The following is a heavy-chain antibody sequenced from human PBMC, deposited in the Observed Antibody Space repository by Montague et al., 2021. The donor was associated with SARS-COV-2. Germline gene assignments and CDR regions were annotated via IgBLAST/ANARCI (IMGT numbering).Heavy chain of an antibody. J-gene: IGHJ4*02. D-gene: IGHD6-19*01. CDR2: ISISGST. V-gene: IGHV4-61*02. CDR3: ARDIAVAGLFDY. CDR1: GGSISSGSYH. Sequence: TLSLTCTVSGGSISSGSYHWSWIRQPAGKGLEWIGRISISGSTNYXXXLKSRVTISVDTSKNQFSLKLSSVTAADTAVYYCARDIAVAGLFDYWGQGTLVTVSS.